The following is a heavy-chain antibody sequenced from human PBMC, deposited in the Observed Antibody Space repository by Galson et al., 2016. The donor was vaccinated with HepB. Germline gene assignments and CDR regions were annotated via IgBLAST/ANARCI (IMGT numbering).Heavy chain of an antibody. J-gene: IGHJ3*02. Sequence: LRLSCAASGFPFSSYSVNWVRQAPGKGLEWVSLISGSGASTYYADSVKGRFTISRDNSKNTLYLQMNSLRAEDTAVYYCAKVVGRFGTGWDAFDIWGQGTLVTVSS. CDR3: AKVVGRFGTGWDAFDI. CDR2: ISGSGAST. CDR1: GFPFSSYS. D-gene: IGHD3-10*01. V-gene: IGHV3-23*01.